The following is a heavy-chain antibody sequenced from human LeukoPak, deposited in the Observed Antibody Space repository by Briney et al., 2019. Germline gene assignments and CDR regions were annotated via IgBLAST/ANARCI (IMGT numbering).Heavy chain of an antibody. CDR1: GFTFITNY. Sequence: GGSLSLSVAASGFTFITNYMSWVRQAPGKGLERVSLIYSGGGTYYADSVKGRFTISRDNSRNTLSLQMNSLRVDDTAVYYCARGFRSVTTWGYFDYWGQGALVTVSS. D-gene: IGHD4-17*01. CDR3: ARGFRSVTTWGYFDY. CDR2: IYSGGGT. V-gene: IGHV3-66*01. J-gene: IGHJ4*02.